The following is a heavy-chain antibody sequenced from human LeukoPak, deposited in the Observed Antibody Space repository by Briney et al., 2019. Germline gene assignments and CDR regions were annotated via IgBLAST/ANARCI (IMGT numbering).Heavy chain of an antibody. Sequence: GGSLRLSCAASGFTFSSYAMNWVRQAPGKGLEWVSHISGSGISTYYADSVKGRFTFSRDNSKNTLYLQMNSLRAEDTAVYYCAKDRSIAAGDDAFWGQGTMVTVSS. V-gene: IGHV3-23*01. CDR3: AKDRSIAAGDDAF. CDR1: GFTFSSYA. D-gene: IGHD6-13*01. CDR2: ISGSGIST. J-gene: IGHJ3*01.